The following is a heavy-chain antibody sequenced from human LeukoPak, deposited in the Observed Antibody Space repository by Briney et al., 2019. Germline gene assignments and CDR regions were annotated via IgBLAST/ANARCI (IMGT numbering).Heavy chain of an antibody. D-gene: IGHD1-26*01. CDR3: ARGREVGATSYFDY. J-gene: IGHJ4*02. V-gene: IGHV1-2*04. CDR2: INPNSGGT. CDR1: GYTFTGYY. Sequence: ASVKVSCKASGYTFTGYYMHWVRQVPGQGLEWMGWINPNSGGTNYAQKLQGWVTMTRDTSISTAYMELSRLRSDDTAVYYCARGREVGATSYFDYWGQGTLVTVSS.